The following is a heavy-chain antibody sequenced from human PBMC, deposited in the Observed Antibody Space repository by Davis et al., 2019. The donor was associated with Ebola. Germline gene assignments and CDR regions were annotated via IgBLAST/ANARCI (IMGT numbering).Heavy chain of an antibody. J-gene: IGHJ4*02. V-gene: IGHV1-69*13. CDR2: IIPIFGTA. D-gene: IGHD3-10*01. Sequence: SVKVSCKASGYTFTGYYMHWVRQAPGQGLEWMGGIIPIFGTANYAQKFQGRVTITADESTSTAYMELSSLRSEDTAVYYCARVQLLWFGELLYLDPYYFDYWGQGTLVTVSS. CDR3: ARVQLLWFGELLYLDPYYFDY. CDR1: GYTFTGYY.